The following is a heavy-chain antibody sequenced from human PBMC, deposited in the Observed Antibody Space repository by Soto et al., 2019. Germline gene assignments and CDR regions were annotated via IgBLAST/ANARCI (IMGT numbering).Heavy chain of an antibody. V-gene: IGHV4-61*01. CDR3: AASAPPATNYYYAMDV. CDR1: GGSVISGSFY. D-gene: IGHD5-12*01. CDR2: FYDSGST. J-gene: IGHJ6*02. Sequence: KSSETLSLTCTVSGGSVISGSFYWSWIRRPPGKGLEWIGYFYDSGSTNYNPSLRSRVTMSVDTSKNQFSLKLSSVTAADTAVYYCAASAPPATNYYYAMDVWGQGTTVTVSS.